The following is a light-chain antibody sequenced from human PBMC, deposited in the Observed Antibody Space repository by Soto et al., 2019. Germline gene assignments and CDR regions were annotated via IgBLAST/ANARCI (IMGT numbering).Light chain of an antibody. CDR2: DAS. V-gene: IGKV1-9*01. CDR1: QGISSY. J-gene: IGKJ4*01. Sequence: IKLTQSPSSLSASVGDRVTITCRASQGISSYLGLYQQKPGKAPNLLIYDASTLHSGVPSRFSGGGSGTDFTLTISSLQPEDFATYYCQQVNVYPSTFGGGTKVDIK. CDR3: QQVNVYPST.